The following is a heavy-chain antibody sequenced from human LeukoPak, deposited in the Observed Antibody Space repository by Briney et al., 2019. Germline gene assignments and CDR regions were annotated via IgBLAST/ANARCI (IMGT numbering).Heavy chain of an antibody. Sequence: LEGLSVTPVVSGGSFCVSYWSSICERPGKGLERVGEINHSGNTNYNPYIQRRVTISVATTKNQFSLKLSSVTATDTGVYYCARGGWELHRAFDIWGQGTMVTVSS. D-gene: IGHD1-26*01. V-gene: IGHV4-34*01. J-gene: IGHJ3*02. CDR2: INHSGNT. CDR3: ARGGWELHRAFDI. CDR1: GGSFCVSY.